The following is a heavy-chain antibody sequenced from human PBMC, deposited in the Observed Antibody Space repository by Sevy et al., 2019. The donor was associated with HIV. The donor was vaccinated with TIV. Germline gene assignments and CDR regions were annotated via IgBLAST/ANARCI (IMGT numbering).Heavy chain of an antibody. CDR3: ARDGGCSSTACLLYFDY. J-gene: IGHJ4*02. D-gene: IGHD2-2*01. V-gene: IGHV3-21*01. CDR1: GFTFSKYP. CDR2: ISSSSNYI. Sequence: GGSLRLSCVVSGFTFSKYPMNWVRQAPGKGLEWVSSISSSSNYIYYGDSVKGRFTISRDNAKNSLYLQMNNLRADDTAVYYCARDGGCSSTACLLYFDYWGQGTLVTVSS.